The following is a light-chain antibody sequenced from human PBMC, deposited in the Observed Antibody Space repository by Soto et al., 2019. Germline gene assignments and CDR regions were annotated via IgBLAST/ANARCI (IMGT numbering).Light chain of an antibody. J-gene: IGKJ4*01. Sequence: IVMTQSPATLSVSPGERATLSCRASQSINSNLAWYQQXPGQAXXLXXFRASIRATGFPARFSGSGSATEYYTTISSLQSEDSSIYYCQQYNNRPRATFGGGTKVDIK. V-gene: IGKV3-15*01. CDR2: RAS. CDR1: QSINSN. CDR3: QQYNNRPRAT.